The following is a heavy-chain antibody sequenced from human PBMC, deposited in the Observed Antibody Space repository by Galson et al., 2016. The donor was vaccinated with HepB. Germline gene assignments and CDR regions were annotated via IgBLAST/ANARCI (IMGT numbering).Heavy chain of an antibody. CDR3: VRDGNYYGGDYDY. Sequence: SLRLSCAASEFTFSRYWMSWVRQAPGKGLVWVSHINKDGSNAMYVDSVRGRFTTSRDNARNTLFLEMNSLRADDTAVYYCVRDGNYYGGDYDYWGQGALVTVSS. CDR1: EFTFSRYW. CDR2: INKDGSNA. V-gene: IGHV3-74*03. J-gene: IGHJ4*02. D-gene: IGHD2-21*01.